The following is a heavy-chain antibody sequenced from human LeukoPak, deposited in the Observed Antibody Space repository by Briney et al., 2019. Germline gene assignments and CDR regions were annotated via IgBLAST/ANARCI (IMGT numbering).Heavy chain of an antibody. J-gene: IGHJ4*02. CDR2: IYYSGST. CDR3: AREKYGGSNDY. Sequence: SETLSLTCAVSSDSIRGYYWSWIRQPPGKGLEWIGYIYYSGSTKYNPSLKSRVTISVDTSKNQSSLRLSPVTAADTAMYYCAREKYGGSNDYWGQGTLVTVSS. D-gene: IGHD1-26*01. V-gene: IGHV4-59*01. CDR1: SDSIRGYY.